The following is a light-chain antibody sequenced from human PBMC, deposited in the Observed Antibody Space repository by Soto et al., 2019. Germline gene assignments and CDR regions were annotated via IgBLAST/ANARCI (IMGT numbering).Light chain of an antibody. CDR2: GAS. V-gene: IGKV1-39*01. CDR3: QESYSFLWGT. J-gene: IGKJ1*01. Sequence: DIQMTQSPSSLSASVGDRVTITCRTSQSISTSLNWYQQKAGKAPKLLIYGASTLQSGVPLRFSGSGSGTDFTLTISSLQREDFATYYCQESYSFLWGTCCQGTKVEIK. CDR1: QSISTS.